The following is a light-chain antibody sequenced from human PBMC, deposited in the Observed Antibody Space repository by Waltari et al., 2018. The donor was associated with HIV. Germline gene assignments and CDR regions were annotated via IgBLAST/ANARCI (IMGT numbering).Light chain of an antibody. V-gene: IGLV1-51*01. J-gene: IGLJ3*02. CDR2: DNK. CDR1: TSNIGKNY. CDR3: GTWDSSVSAGV. Sequence: QSVLTQPPSVSAAPGQKVTISCSGSTSNIGKNYVSWYQQIPETAPKLIIYDNKKRPSGSPDRFSGSKACTSATLAITGLQTGDEADYFCGTWDSSVSAGVFGGGTKLTVL.